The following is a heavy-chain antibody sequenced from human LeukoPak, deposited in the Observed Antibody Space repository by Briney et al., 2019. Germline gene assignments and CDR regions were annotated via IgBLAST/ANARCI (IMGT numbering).Heavy chain of an antibody. CDR2: ISYDGSNI. Sequence: GGSLRLSCETSGFTFSSYGMHWVRQAPGKGLEWVAVISYDGSNIYYGDSVKGRSTISRDTSKNTLYLQMNSLRTEDTAVYYCARGGSGCFDYWGQGSLVTVSS. J-gene: IGHJ4*02. CDR1: GFTFSSYG. D-gene: IGHD6-19*01. V-gene: IGHV3-30*03. CDR3: ARGGSGCFDY.